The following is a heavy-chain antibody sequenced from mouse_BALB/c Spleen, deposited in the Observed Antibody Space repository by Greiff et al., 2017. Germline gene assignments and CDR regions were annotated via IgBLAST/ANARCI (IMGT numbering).Heavy chain of an antibody. CDR2: IYPGDGDT. V-gene: IGHV1-87*01. J-gene: IGHJ4*01. CDR3: ARKDHYGSKAMDY. CDR1: GYTFTSYW. Sequence: QVQLQQSGAELARPGASVKLSCKASGYTFTSYWMQWVKQRPGQGLEWIGAIYPGDGDTRYTQKFKGKATLTADKSSSTAYMKLSSLASEDAAVYYCARKDHYGSKAMDYWGQGTSVTVSS. D-gene: IGHD1-1*01.